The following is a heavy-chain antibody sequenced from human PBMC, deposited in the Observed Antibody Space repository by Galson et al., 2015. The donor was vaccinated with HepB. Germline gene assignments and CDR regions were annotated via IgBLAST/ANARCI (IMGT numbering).Heavy chain of an antibody. CDR1: GYNFTTHW. Sequence: QSGAEVKKPGESLKISCKGSGYNFTTHWIGWLRQMPGKGLECMGIIYPGDSHTRYSPSFQGQVTISADKSITTAYLQWNSLKASDSAMYYGARQYYNFWSAYTAFDYWGQGTLVTVSS. V-gene: IGHV5-51*01. CDR3: ARQYYNFWSAYTAFDY. CDR2: IYPGDSHT. J-gene: IGHJ4*02. D-gene: IGHD3-3*01.